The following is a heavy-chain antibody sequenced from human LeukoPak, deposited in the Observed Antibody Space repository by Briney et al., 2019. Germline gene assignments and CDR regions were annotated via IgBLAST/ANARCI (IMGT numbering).Heavy chain of an antibody. Sequence: TSETLSLTCAVYGGSFSGYYWSWIRQPPGKGLEWIGEINHSGSTNYNPSLKSRVTISVDTSKNQFSLKLSSVTAADTAVYYCAREGSNYYDSSGYYPFDYWGQGTLVTVSS. CDR1: GGSFSGYY. D-gene: IGHD3-22*01. J-gene: IGHJ4*02. CDR3: AREGSNYYDSSGYYPFDY. CDR2: INHSGST. V-gene: IGHV4-34*01.